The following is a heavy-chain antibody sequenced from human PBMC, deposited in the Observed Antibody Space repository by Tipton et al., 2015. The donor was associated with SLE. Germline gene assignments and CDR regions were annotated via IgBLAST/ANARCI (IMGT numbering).Heavy chain of an antibody. CDR3: AKGADVYGAYYIDH. D-gene: IGHD2-8*01. CDR2: IRDDASNQ. J-gene: IGHJ4*02. CDR1: AVTFSNYV. V-gene: IGHV3-30*02. Sequence: SLRLSCVGSAVTFSNYVMHWVRQAPGKGLEWVAYIRDDASNQYYADSVKGRSTISRDNSKNTVHLQMNSLRVEDTAVYYCAKGADVYGAYYIDHWGQGTLVTVSS.